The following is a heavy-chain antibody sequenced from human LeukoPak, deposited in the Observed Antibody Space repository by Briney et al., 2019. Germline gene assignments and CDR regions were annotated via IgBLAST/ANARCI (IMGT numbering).Heavy chain of an antibody. CDR1: GGSISGYY. J-gene: IGHJ4*02. CDR2: MYYNGNT. Sequence: SETLSLTCTVSGGSISGYYWTWIRQPPGKGLEWIGYMYYNGNTNYNPSLKSRVTISVDTSKNQFSLKLSSVTAADTAVYYCARGVVIAPQTFDYWGQGTLVTVSS. V-gene: IGHV4-59*01. CDR3: ARGVVIAPQTFDY. D-gene: IGHD2-21*01.